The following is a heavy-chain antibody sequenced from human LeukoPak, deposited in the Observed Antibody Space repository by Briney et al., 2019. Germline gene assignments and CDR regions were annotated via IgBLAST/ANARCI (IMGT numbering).Heavy chain of an antibody. CDR2: IYYSGST. J-gene: IGHJ6*02. V-gene: IGHV4-59*01. CDR1: GGSISSYY. D-gene: IGHD5-12*01. Sequence: PSETLSLTCTVSGGSISSYYWSWIRRPPGGELEWVGIIYYSGSTNYNPHLKRRVTISLDTSKSQFSLKLRSVPAADTAVYYCARSGLDSPYYFGMDVWGQGPTVTVSS. CDR3: ARSGLDSPYYFGMDV.